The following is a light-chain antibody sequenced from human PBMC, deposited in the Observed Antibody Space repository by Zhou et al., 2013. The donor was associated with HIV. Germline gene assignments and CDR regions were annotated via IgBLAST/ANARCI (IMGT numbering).Light chain of an antibody. CDR2: GAS. J-gene: IGKJ2*03. CDR3: QQYGSSHS. V-gene: IGKV3-20*01. CDR1: QNINSDY. Sequence: EIVLTQSPGTLSLSPGERATLSCRASQNINSDYLAWYQQKPGQAPRLLIYGASSRATGIPDRFSGSGSGTDFTLTISRLEPEDFAVYYCQQYGSSHSFGQGTKLEIK.